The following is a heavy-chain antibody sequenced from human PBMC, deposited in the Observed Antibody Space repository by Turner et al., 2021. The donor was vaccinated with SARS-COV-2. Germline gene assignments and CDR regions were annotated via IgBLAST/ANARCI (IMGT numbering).Heavy chain of an antibody. J-gene: IGHJ4*02. CDR1: GYTLIELS. Sequence: VQLVPSGAEVKKPGASVKVSCKVSGYTLIELSMHWVRQAPGKGLEWMGGFDPEDGETIYAQKFQGRVTMTEDTSTDTADMELSSLRSEDTAVYYCATGYAYCGGDCSIHYWGQGTLVTVSS. V-gene: IGHV1-24*01. CDR3: ATGYAYCGGDCSIHY. CDR2: FDPEDGET. D-gene: IGHD2-21*02.